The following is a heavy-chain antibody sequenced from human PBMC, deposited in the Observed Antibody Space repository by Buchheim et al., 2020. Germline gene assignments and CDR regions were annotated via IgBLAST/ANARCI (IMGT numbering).Heavy chain of an antibody. D-gene: IGHD3-10*01. CDR3: TTDLIIREYYGSEIGDY. Sequence: EVQLVESGGGLVKPGGSLRLSCAASGFTFSNAWMSWVRQAPGKGLEWVGRIKSKTDGGTTDYAAPVKGRFTISRDDSKDTLYLQMNSLKTEDTAVYYCTTDLIIREYYGSEIGDYWGQGTL. CDR2: IKSKTDGGTT. CDR1: GFTFSNAW. J-gene: IGHJ4*02. V-gene: IGHV3-15*01.